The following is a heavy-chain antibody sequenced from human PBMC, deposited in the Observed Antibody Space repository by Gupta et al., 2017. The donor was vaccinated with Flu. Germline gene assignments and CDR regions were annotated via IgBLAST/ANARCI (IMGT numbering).Heavy chain of an antibody. CDR3: AKDICGGDCGLDY. Sequence: EVHLVEAGGGLAQPGRSLGLPLAASGFTFDDYAIHWVRQAPGKGLEWVSGITWNSGSIGYADSVKGRFTISRDNAKNSLYLQMNSLRAEDTALYYCAKDICGGDCGLDYWGQGALVTVSS. CDR2: ITWNSGSI. CDR1: GFTFDDYA. J-gene: IGHJ4*02. V-gene: IGHV3-9*01. D-gene: IGHD2-21*02.